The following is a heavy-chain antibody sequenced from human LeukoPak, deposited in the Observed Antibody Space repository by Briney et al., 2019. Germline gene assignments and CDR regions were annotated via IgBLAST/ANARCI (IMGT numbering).Heavy chain of an antibody. J-gene: IGHJ4*02. V-gene: IGHV3-53*01. CDR2: IYSGGAT. D-gene: IGHD6-13*01. CDR3: ARVPGYS. Sequence: GGSLRLSCAASGFTFSSYGMHWVRQAPGKGLEWVSFIYSGGATYYADSVRGRFTISRDSSKNTLYLQMNSLRVEDTAVYYCARVPGYSWGQGTLVTVSS. CDR1: GFTFSSYG.